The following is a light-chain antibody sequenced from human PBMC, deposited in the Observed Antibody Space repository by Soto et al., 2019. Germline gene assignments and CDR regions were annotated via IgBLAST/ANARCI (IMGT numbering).Light chain of an antibody. J-gene: IGKJ4*01. Sequence: DIQMTQSPSSVSASVGDRVTITCRASQGVGDWLAWYQQKPGKAPKLLIYATSSLQSGVPPRFSGSGSGTDFTRTVTSLQPDDFAAYYCQQAYSFPLTFGVGTEVEIK. CDR3: QQAYSFPLT. CDR2: ATS. V-gene: IGKV1-12*01. CDR1: QGVGDW.